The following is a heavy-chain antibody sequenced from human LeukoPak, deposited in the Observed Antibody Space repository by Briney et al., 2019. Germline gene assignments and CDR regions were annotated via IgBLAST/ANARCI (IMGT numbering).Heavy chain of an antibody. V-gene: IGHV4-59*08. D-gene: IGHD4-17*01. CDR2: IYYSGST. J-gene: IGHJ4*02. CDR1: GGSISSYY. CDR3: ARHDYGDDSNFDY. Sequence: SETLSLTCTVSGGSISSYYWSWTRQPPGKGLEWIGYIYYSGSTNYNPSLKSRVTISVDTSKNQFSLKLSSVTAADTAVYYCARHDYGDDSNFDYWGQGTLVTVSS.